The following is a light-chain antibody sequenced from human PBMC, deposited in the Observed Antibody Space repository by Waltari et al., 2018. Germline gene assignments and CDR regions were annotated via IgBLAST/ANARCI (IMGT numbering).Light chain of an antibody. J-gene: IGLJ1*01. CDR1: RRDVGRSDL. CDR3: SSYTTSSTFV. CDR2: GVT. V-gene: IGLV2-18*02. Sequence: QSPLTQPPSVSGSPGQSVTISCTGTRRDVGRSDLVSWYQQSQGTAPKLLIYGVTSRPSGVPDRLSGSKSGNTASLTISGLQAEDEGDYYCSSYTTSSTFVFGTGTEVTVL.